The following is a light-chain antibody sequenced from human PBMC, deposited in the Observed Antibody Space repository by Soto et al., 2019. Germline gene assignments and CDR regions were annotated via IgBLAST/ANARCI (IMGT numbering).Light chain of an antibody. CDR1: QSVGRNY. J-gene: IGKJ4*01. V-gene: IGKV3-20*01. CDR3: QQYASSPLT. Sequence: EIVLTQSPGTQSVSPGERATLSCRASQSVGRNYLAWYQQKPGQAPRLLIYDASSRATGIPDRFSGSGSGTDFTLTISRLEPEDFAVYYCQQYASSPLTFGGGTKVETK. CDR2: DAS.